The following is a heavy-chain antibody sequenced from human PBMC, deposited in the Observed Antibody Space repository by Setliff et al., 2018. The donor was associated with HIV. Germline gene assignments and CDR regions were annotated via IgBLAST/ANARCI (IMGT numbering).Heavy chain of an antibody. CDR3: ARVYMGYYYDSSGYSHFDH. CDR2: IYPDESDS. J-gene: IGHJ4*02. CDR1: GYSFPTYW. D-gene: IGHD3-22*01. Sequence: PGESLKISCKGSGYSFPTYWIDWVRQMPGKGLEWMGVIYPDESDSRYSPSFRGQVTISADKSINSAYLQWSSLKASDTAMYYCARVYMGYYYDSSGYSHFDHWGQGTLVTVSS. V-gene: IGHV5-51*01.